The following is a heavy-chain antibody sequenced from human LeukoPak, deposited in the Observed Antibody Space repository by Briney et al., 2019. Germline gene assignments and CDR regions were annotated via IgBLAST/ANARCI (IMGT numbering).Heavy chain of an antibody. J-gene: IGHJ4*02. CDR3: ARDPTTYYYDSSGYHSYYFDY. V-gene: IGHV3-48*02. CDR1: GFSFSDYA. D-gene: IGHD3-22*01. Sequence: GGSLRLSCAASGFSFSDYAMDWVRQAPGKGLEWVSYISSSSSTIYYADSVKGRFTISRDNAKNSLYLQMNSLRDEDTAVYYCARDPTTYYYDSSGYHSYYFDYWGQGTLVTVSS. CDR2: ISSSSSTI.